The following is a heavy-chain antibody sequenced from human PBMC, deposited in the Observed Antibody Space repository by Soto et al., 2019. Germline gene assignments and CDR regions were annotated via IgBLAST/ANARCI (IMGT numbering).Heavy chain of an antibody. Sequence: QVQLVESGGGVVQPGRSLRLSCAASGFTFKNYAMHWVRQAPGKGLEWVAVISYDGSIEFYADSVKGRFTISRDDFKNTMFLQMGSLRVEDTALYHCTKAAQPFWSGRYFDSWGQGTAVSVSS. V-gene: IGHV3-30-3*01. CDR1: GFTFKNYA. D-gene: IGHD3-3*01. CDR3: TKAAQPFWSGRYFDS. CDR2: ISYDGSIE. J-gene: IGHJ4*02.